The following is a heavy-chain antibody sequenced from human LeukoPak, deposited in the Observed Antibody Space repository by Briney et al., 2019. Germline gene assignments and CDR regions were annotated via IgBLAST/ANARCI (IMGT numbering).Heavy chain of an antibody. D-gene: IGHD6-13*01. CDR2: IIPILGIA. V-gene: IGHV1-69*02. J-gene: IGHJ4*02. Sequence: GSSVKVSCKTSEGTFSSYTISWVRQAPGQGLEWMGRIIPILGIANYAQKFQGRVTITADKSTSTAYMELSSLRSEDTAVYYCARGYWGYSSSSYGYWGQGTLVTVSS. CDR1: EGTFSSYT. CDR3: ARGYWGYSSSSYGY.